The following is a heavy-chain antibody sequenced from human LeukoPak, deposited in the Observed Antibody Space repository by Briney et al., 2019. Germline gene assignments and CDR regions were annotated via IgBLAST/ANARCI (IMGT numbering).Heavy chain of an antibody. CDR2: INHSGST. J-gene: IGHJ4*02. D-gene: IGHD1-26*01. V-gene: IGHV4-34*01. CDR1: GGSFSGYY. CDR3: ARNSGSYYYY. Sequence: SETLSLTCAVYGGSFSGYYWSWIRQPPGKGLEWIGEINHSGSTNYNPSLKSRVTISVDTSKNQFSLKLSSVTAADTAVYYCARNSGSYYYYWGQGTLVTVSS.